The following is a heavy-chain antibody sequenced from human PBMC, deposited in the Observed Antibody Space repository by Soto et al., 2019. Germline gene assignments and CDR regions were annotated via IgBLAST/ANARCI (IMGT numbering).Heavy chain of an antibody. CDR2: ISWDCGST. Sequence: EVQLVESGGVVVQPGGSLRLSCAASGFTFDDYTMHWVRQAPGKGLEWVSLISWDCGSTYYADSVKGRFAISRDNSKNSLYLQMNSLRTEDTALYYCAKETHDFGDLVGMDVWGQGTTVTVSS. J-gene: IGHJ6*02. CDR1: GFTFDDYT. CDR3: AKETHDFGDLVGMDV. D-gene: IGHD3-3*01. V-gene: IGHV3-43*01.